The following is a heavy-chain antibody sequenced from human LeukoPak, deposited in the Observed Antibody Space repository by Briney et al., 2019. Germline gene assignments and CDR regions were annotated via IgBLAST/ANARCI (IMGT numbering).Heavy chain of an antibody. Sequence: SSETLSLTCTVSGGSISSYYWSWIRQPPGKGLEWIGYIYYSGSTNYNPSLKSRVTISVDTSKNQFSLKLSSVTAADTAVYYCARFNYDTETYYFDYWGQGTLVTVSS. CDR1: GGSISSYY. V-gene: IGHV4-59*01. J-gene: IGHJ4*02. D-gene: IGHD3-22*01. CDR2: IYYSGST. CDR3: ARFNYDTETYYFDY.